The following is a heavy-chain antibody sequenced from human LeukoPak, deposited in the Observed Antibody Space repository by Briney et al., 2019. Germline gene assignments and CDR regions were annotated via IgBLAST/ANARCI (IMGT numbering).Heavy chain of an antibody. D-gene: IGHD3-10*01. J-gene: IGHJ6*02. V-gene: IGHV3-33*01. CDR2: IWYDGSNE. CDR1: GFTFSHYG. CDR3: ARDYYGSGSYYSYYGMDV. Sequence: GESLRLSCAASGFTFSHYGMHWVRQAPGKGLEWVAVIWYDGSNEYYADSVKGQFTISRDNSKNTLYLQMNSLRAEDTAVYYCARDYYGSGSYYSYYGMDVWGQGTTVTVSS.